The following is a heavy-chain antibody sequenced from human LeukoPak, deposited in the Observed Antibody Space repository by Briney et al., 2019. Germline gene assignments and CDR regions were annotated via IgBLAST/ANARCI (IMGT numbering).Heavy chain of an antibody. CDR3: ARDGAYSSSWVWFDP. J-gene: IGHJ5*02. Sequence: PGGSLRLSCAASGFTFSSYEMNWVRQARGKGLEWVSYISSSGSTIYYADSVKGRFTISRDNAKNSLYLQMNSLGAEDTAVYYCARDGAYSSSWVWFDPWGEGTLVTVSS. D-gene: IGHD6-13*01. V-gene: IGHV3-48*03. CDR1: GFTFSSYE. CDR2: ISSSGSTI.